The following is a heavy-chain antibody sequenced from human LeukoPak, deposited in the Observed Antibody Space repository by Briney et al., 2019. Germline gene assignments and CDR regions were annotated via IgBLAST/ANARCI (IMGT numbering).Heavy chain of an antibody. J-gene: IGHJ4*02. Sequence: SETPSLTCTVSGGSISSGTYYWGWVRQPPGKGLEWIGSIYYSGSTSYNPSLKRRVTISVDTSKNQFSLKLDSVNAADTAVYYCARNASDSGTSYFDYWGQGTLVTVSS. CDR1: GGSISSGTYY. CDR3: ARNASDSGTSYFDY. V-gene: IGHV4-39*05. D-gene: IGHD1-26*01. CDR2: IYYSGST.